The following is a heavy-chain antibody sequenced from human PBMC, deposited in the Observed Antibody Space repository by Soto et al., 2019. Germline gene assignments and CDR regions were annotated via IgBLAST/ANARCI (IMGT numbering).Heavy chain of an antibody. CDR2: ISGSGGSP. Sequence: MRWVRQAPGNGIVWVSAISGSGGSPYFAVSVKGLFTISRANSKNTLYLQMNSMSAEDTAVYSCAKAVMVGGRVVNQTDLDDWGQGTLGTV. CDR3: AKAVMVGGRVVNQTDLDD. V-gene: IGHV3-23*01. J-gene: IGHJ4*02. D-gene: IGHD2-21*01.